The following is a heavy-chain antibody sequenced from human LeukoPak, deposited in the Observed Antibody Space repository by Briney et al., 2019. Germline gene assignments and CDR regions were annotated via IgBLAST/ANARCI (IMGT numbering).Heavy chain of an antibody. CDR3: ARTITMARVDI. J-gene: IGHJ3*02. CDR2: IYTDGST. Sequence: PGGSLRLSCAASGFTVSSNYMNWVRQAPGKGLEWVSVIYTDGSTYYAESVKGRFTISRDISKNTLYLQVNSLRAEDTAVYYCARTITMARVDIWGQGTMVTVSS. V-gene: IGHV3-53*01. CDR1: GFTVSSNY. D-gene: IGHD5-24*01.